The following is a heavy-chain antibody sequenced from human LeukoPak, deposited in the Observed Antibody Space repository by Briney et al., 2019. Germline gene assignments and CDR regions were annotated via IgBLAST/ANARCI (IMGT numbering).Heavy chain of an antibody. CDR1: GYTFTSYG. D-gene: IGHD2-2*01. J-gene: IGHJ6*02. CDR3: ARGGMHCSSTSCYGMDV. Sequence: ASVKVSCKASGYTFTSYGISWVRQAPGQGLECMGWISAYNGNTNYAQKLQGSVTMTTDTSTSTAYMEMRSLRSDDTAVYYCARGGMHCSSTSCYGMDVWGQGTTVTVSS. V-gene: IGHV1-18*01. CDR2: ISAYNGNT.